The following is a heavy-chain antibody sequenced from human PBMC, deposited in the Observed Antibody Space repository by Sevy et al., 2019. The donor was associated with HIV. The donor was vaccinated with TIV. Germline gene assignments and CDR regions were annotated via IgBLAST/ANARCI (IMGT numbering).Heavy chain of an antibody. CDR2: ISYDGSNK. Sequence: GGSLRLSCAASGFTFNSYGMHWVRQAPGKGLEWVALISYDGSNKYYYADSVRGRFTISRDISKNTVYLQMSSLRAEDTAVYYCAKPLGDGYNLVPYFDYWGQGTLVTVSS. CDR3: AKPLGDGYNLVPYFDY. V-gene: IGHV3-30*18. CDR1: GFTFNSYG. J-gene: IGHJ4*02. D-gene: IGHD2-21*02.